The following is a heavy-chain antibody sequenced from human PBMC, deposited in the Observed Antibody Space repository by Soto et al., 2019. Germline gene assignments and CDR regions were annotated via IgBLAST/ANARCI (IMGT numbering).Heavy chain of an antibody. J-gene: IGHJ3*01. CDR3: AREGNTSGRLRVRGSFDF. D-gene: IGHD6-19*01. CDR1: GDSVSTNSAA. CDR2: TYYRSKWYY. V-gene: IGHV6-1*01. Sequence: SQTRSLTCXISGDSVSTNSAAWSRIRQSPSRGLEWLGRTYYRSKWYYDYAVSVQSRITIDPDTSKNHFSLHMDSMTPEDTAVYYCAREGNTSGRLRVRGSFDFWGQGTVVTVSS.